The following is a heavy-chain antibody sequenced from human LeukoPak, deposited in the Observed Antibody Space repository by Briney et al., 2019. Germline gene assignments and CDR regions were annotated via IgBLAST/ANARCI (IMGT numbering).Heavy chain of an antibody. CDR3: ARGRQDYDFWSGYFGSYFDY. J-gene: IGHJ4*02. Sequence: SETLSLTCTVSGGSISSYYWSWIRQPAGKGLEWIGYIYYSGSTNYNPSLKSRVTISVDTSKNQFSLKLSSVTAADTAVYYCARGRQDYDFWSGYFGSYFDYWGQGTLVTVSS. CDR2: IYYSGST. V-gene: IGHV4-59*01. CDR1: GGSISSYY. D-gene: IGHD3-3*01.